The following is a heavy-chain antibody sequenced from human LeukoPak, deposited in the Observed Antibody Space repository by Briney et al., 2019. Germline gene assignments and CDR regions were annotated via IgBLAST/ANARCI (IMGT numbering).Heavy chain of an antibody. Sequence: GGSLRLSCAASGFTFSSYEMNWVRQAPGKGLEWVSYISSSGSNIYYADSVKGRFTISRDNAKNSLYLQMNSLRAEDTAVYYCARDKVVTAMHYYYYGMDVWGQGTTVTVSS. J-gene: IGHJ6*02. CDR3: ARDKVVTAMHYYYYGMDV. CDR1: GFTFSSYE. CDR2: ISSSGSNI. V-gene: IGHV3-48*03. D-gene: IGHD2-21*02.